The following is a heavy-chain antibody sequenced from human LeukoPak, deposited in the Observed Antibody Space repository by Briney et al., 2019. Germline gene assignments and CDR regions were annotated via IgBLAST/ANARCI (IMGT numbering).Heavy chain of an antibody. CDR3: ARGASVYYYDSSGYYYADY. CDR2: INHSGST. D-gene: IGHD3-22*01. J-gene: IGHJ4*02. V-gene: IGHV4-34*01. Sequence: SGTLPLTCAVDGGSFSSYYWRWIRRPPGKGGEGRGEINHSGSTDYNPSLKSLVTISVDTSKNQFSLKLSSVTAPDTAVYYCARGASVYYYDSSGYYYADYWGQGTLVTASS. CDR1: GGSFSSYY.